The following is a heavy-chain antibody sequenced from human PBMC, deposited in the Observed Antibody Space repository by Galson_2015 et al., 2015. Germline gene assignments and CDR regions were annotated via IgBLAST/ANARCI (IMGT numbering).Heavy chain of an antibody. CDR3: TRREVAGTTPFDY. V-gene: IGHV3-73*01. J-gene: IGHJ4*02. Sequence: SCAASGFTFSGSAMHWVRQASGKGLEWVGRIRSKANSYATAYAASVKGRFTISRDDSKNTAYLQMNSLKTEDTAVYYCTRREVAGTTPFDYWGQGTLVTVSS. D-gene: IGHD1-1*01. CDR2: IRSKANSYAT. CDR1: GFTFSGSA.